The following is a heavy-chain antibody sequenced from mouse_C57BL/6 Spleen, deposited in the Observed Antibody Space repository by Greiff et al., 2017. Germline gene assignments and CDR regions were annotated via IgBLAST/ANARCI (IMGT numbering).Heavy chain of an antibody. J-gene: IGHJ2*01. CDR1: GYSFTGYF. CDR3: ARSIYDGYYVYYFDY. V-gene: IGHV1-20*01. Sequence: VQLQQSGPELVKPGASVKISCKASGYSFTGYFMNWVMQSPGKSLEWIGRINPYNGDTFYNQKFKGKATLTVDKSSSTAHMELRSLTSEDSAVYYCARSIYDGYYVYYFDYWGQGTTLTVSS. CDR2: INPYNGDT. D-gene: IGHD2-3*01.